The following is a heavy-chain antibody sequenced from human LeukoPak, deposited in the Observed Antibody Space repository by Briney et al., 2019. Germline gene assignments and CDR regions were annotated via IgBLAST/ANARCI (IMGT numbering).Heavy chain of an antibody. J-gene: IGHJ6*02. Sequence: NASETLSLTCTVSGGSISSYYWSWIRQPPGKGLKWIGYIYYSGSTNYNPSLKSRVTISVDTSKNQFSLKLSSVTAADTAVYYCARDGTGDRYYYYYGMDVWGQGTTVTVSS. D-gene: IGHD7-27*01. CDR3: ARDGTGDRYYYYYGMDV. CDR1: GGSISSYY. V-gene: IGHV4-59*01. CDR2: IYYSGST.